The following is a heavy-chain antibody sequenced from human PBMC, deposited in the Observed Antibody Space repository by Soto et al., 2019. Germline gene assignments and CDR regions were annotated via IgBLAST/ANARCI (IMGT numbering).Heavy chain of an antibody. CDR2: IKRDGSDR. CDR3: ARVDYGIRWIFDY. V-gene: IGHV3-7*01. D-gene: IGHD3-10*01. J-gene: IGHJ4*03. Sequence: EVQLEESGGGLVQPGGSLRLSCAASGFTFGSYWMSWVRQAPGKGLEWVVNIKRDGSDRYYVDSGKGRFTGSRDKAKKPQYHQISRLADVDPAVYFSARVDYGIRWIFDYWGRGSLVPLSS. CDR1: GFTFGSYW.